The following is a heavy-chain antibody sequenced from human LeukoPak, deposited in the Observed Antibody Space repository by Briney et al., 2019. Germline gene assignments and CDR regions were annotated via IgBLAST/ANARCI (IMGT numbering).Heavy chain of an antibody. Sequence: PGGSLRLSRAASGFTFSDYYMSWIRQAPGKGLEWVSYISRSGSTIYYADSVKGRFTISRDNAKNSLYLQMNRLRAEDTAVYYCARAYCGGTSCYQGWVTSYYYYSYMDVRGKGTTVTISS. V-gene: IGHV3-11*04. D-gene: IGHD2-2*01. CDR2: ISRSGSTI. CDR3: ARAYCGGTSCYQGWVTSYYYYSYMDV. J-gene: IGHJ6*03. CDR1: GFTFSDYY.